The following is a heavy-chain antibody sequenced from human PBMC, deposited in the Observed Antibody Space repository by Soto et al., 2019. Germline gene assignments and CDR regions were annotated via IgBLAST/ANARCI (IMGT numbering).Heavy chain of an antibody. CDR3: ARAPFGYCSGGSCYSWFDP. V-gene: IGHV1-69*01. D-gene: IGHD2-15*01. CDR1: GATLSAFP. J-gene: IGHJ5*02. Sequence: QVQLVQSGAEVKKPGSPLKFSARASGATLSAFPSTGVGQPPGQGLDWRGGAIPILGTPNYAQKFQGRVTITADESTSTAYMELSSLRSEDTAVYYCARAPFGYCSGGSCYSWFDPWGQGTLVTVSS. CDR2: AIPILGTP.